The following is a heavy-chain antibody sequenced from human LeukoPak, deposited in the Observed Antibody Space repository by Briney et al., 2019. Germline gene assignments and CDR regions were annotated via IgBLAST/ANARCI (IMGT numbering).Heavy chain of an antibody. CDR3: ARGTIAVSGTFGY. CDR2: VYSSGST. D-gene: IGHD6-19*01. CDR1: GGSISSYF. Sequence: SETLSLTCTVSGGSISSYFWSWVRQPAGKGLEWIGRVYSSGSTNYNPSLMSRVTMSVDTSKNQFSLKLSSVTAADTAVYYCARGTIAVSGTFGYWGQGTLVTVSS. J-gene: IGHJ4*02. V-gene: IGHV4-4*07.